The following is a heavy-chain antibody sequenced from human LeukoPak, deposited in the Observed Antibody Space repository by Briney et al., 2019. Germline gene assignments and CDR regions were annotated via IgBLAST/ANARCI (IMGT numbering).Heavy chain of an antibody. CDR2: INPNSGGT. J-gene: IGHJ4*02. D-gene: IGHD6-19*01. V-gene: IGHV1-2*02. CDR1: GYTFTGYY. Sequence: ASVKVSCKASGYTFTGYYMHWVRRAPGQGLEWMGWINPNSGGTNYAQKFQGRVTMTRDTSISTAYMELSRLRSDDTAVYYCARDRVAVAGYFDYWGQGTLVTVSS. CDR3: ARDRVAVAGYFDY.